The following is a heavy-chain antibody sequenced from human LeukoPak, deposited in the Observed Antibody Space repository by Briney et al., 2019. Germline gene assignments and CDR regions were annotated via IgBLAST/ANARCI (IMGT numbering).Heavy chain of an antibody. J-gene: IGHJ4*02. CDR3: ARPYSSWSYFDY. CDR1: GGSISSSSYY. Sequence: PSETLSLTCTVSGGSISSSSYYWGWIRQPPGKGLEWVGSIYYSGNTYYNPSLKSRVTISVDTSKNQFSLKLSSATAADTAVYYCARPYSSWSYFDYWGQGTLVTVSS. D-gene: IGHD6-6*01. CDR2: IYYSGNT. V-gene: IGHV4-39*01.